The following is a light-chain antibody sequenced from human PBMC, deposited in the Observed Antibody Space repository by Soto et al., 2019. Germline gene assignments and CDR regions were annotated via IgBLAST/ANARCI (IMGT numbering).Light chain of an antibody. CDR3: CSYEGTYTSFV. J-gene: IGLJ1*01. CDR1: SSDVGGYNY. Sequence: QSALTQPRSVSGSPEQSVTISCTGSSSDVGGYNYVSWYRQQPGKAPKLLIYDVTIRTSGVSARFSGSKSGNTASLTISGLQAEDDADYFCCSYEGTYTSFVFGTGTKLTVL. V-gene: IGLV2-11*01. CDR2: DVT.